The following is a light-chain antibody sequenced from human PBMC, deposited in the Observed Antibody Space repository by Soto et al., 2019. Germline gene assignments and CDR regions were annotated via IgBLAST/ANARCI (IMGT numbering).Light chain of an antibody. CDR3: QQYSNWPRT. V-gene: IGKV3D-15*01. Sequence: EIVMTQSPATLSVSPGERATLSCGASQSISSSLAWFQQQPGQAPRLLIYGASTRAPGVPARFSGSGSETDFTLTISTLQSEDFTVYYCQQYSNWPRTFGQGTKVDIK. CDR1: QSISSS. J-gene: IGKJ1*01. CDR2: GAS.